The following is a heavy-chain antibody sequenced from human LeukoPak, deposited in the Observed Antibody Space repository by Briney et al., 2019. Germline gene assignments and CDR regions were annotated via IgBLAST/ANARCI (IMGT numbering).Heavy chain of an antibody. V-gene: IGHV7-4-1*02. CDR3: AEIPVGAAGGEYSGYAGNYFDY. CDR2: INTNTGNP. J-gene: IGHJ4*01. D-gene: IGHD5-12*01. Sequence: ASVKVSCKASGYTFTSYAMNWVRQAPGQGLEWMGWINTNTGNPTYAQGFTGRFVFSLDTSVSTAYLQISSLKAEDTAVYYCAEIPVGAAGGEYSGYAGNYFDYWGQEPWSPSPQ. CDR1: GYTFTSYA.